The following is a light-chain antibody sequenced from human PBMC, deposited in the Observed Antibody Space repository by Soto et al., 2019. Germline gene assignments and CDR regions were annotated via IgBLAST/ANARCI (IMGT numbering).Light chain of an antibody. V-gene: IGLV2-8*01. Sequence: QSALTQPPSASGSPGQSVTISCTGTNSDVGGYDFVSWYQQHPGKAPKLMIYEVNKRPSGVPDRFSGSKSGNTASLTVSGLQAEDEASYYCSSFAGSNNVLFGGWTQLTVL. J-gene: IGLJ3*02. CDR3: SSFAGSNNVL. CDR2: EVN. CDR1: NSDVGGYDF.